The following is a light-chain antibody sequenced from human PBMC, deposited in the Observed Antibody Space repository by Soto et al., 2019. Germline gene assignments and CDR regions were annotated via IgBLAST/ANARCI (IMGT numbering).Light chain of an antibody. CDR1: SSDVGSYNL. Sequence: QSALTQPASVSGSPGQSITISCTGTSSDVGSYNLVSWYQQHPGKAPKLMIYEVCKRPSGVSNRFSGSKSGNTASLTISGLQAEDEADYYCCSYAGSSTFLVVFGGGTKLTVL. CDR3: CSYAGSSTFLVV. J-gene: IGLJ2*01. CDR2: EVC. V-gene: IGLV2-23*02.